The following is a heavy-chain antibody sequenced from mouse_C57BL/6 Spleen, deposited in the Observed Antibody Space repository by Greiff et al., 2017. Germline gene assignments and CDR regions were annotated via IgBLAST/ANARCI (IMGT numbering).Heavy chain of an antibody. J-gene: IGHJ2*01. Sequence: QVQLQQSGAELVKPGASVKLSCKASGYTFTSYWMHWVKQRPGQGLEWIGMINPNSGSTNYNEKFKSKATLTVAKSSSTAYMQLSSLTSEDSAVYYCARTADFDYWGQGTTLTVSS. CDR1: GYTFTSYW. CDR2: INPNSGST. CDR3: ARTADFDY. V-gene: IGHV1-64*01.